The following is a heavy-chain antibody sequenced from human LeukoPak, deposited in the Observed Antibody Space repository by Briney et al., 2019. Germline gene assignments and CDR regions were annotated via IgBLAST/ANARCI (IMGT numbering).Heavy chain of an antibody. D-gene: IGHD3-10*01. CDR1: GYTFTSYA. CDR3: ARDWTTSGFDS. CDR2: INGGNVYT. J-gene: IGHJ4*02. Sequence: GASVKVSCKASGYTFTSYAMNWVRQATGQGLECMGWINGGNVYTKYSQTFQGRLTITKDTSASTVYMELSSLRSEDTAVYYCARDWTTSGFDSWGQGTLVTVSS. V-gene: IGHV1-3*01.